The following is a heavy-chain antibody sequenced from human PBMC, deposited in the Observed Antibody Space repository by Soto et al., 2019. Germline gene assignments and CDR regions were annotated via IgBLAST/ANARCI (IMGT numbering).Heavy chain of an antibody. V-gene: IGHV4-59*01. CDR1: GGSIYTYY. CDR2: ISDGGST. J-gene: IGHJ4*02. CDR3: ARVGSSGWSPDY. D-gene: IGHD6-19*01. Sequence: SETLSLTCNVSGGSIYTYYWNWIRQSPGKGLEWIGYISDGGSTNYNPSLKSRVTISVDTSKNQFSLKLSSVTTADTAMYYCARVGSSGWSPDYWGQGTLVTVSS.